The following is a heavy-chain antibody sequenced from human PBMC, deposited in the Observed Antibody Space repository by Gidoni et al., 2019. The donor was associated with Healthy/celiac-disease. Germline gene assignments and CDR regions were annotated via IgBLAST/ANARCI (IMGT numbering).Heavy chain of an antibody. J-gene: IGHJ6*02. CDR2: ISGSGGST. D-gene: IGHD6-19*01. Sequence: EVQLLESGGGLVQPGGSLRLSCAASGFTFSSYAMSWVRQAPGKGLEWVSAISGSGGSTYYADSVKGRFTISRDKSKNTLYLQMNSLRAEDTAVYYCAKGRSSGKYYYYGMDVWGQGTTVTVSS. V-gene: IGHV3-23*01. CDR3: AKGRSSGKYYYYGMDV. CDR1: GFTFSSYA.